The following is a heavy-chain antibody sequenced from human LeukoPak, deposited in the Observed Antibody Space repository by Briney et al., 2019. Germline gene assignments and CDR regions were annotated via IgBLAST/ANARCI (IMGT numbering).Heavy chain of an antibody. CDR3: ARGGYDFWSGYQPSAFDI. D-gene: IGHD3-3*01. V-gene: IGHV1-2*02. J-gene: IGHJ3*02. CDR2: INPNSGGT. Sequence: GASVKVSCKASGYTFTGYYMHWVRQAPGQGLEWMGWINPNSGGTNYAQKFQGRVTMTRDTSISTAYMELSRLRSDDTAVYYCARGGYDFWSGYQPSAFDIWGQGTMVTVSS. CDR1: GYTFTGYY.